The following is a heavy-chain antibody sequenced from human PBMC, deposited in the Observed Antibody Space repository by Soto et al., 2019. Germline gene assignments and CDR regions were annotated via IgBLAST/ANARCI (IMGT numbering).Heavy chain of an antibody. CDR3: AKAMRQWLVRNFDY. J-gene: IGHJ4*02. D-gene: IGHD6-19*01. Sequence: EVQLLESGGGLVQPGGSLRLSCAASGFTFSSYAMSWVRQAPGKGLEWVSAISGSAGSTYYADSVKGRFTISRDNSKNTLYLQVNSLRAEDTAVYYCAKAMRQWLVRNFDYWGQGTLVTVSS. V-gene: IGHV3-23*01. CDR2: ISGSAGST. CDR1: GFTFSSYA.